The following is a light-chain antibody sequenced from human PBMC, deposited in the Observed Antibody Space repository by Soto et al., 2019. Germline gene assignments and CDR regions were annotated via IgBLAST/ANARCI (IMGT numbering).Light chain of an antibody. V-gene: IGLV1-40*01. J-gene: IGLJ2*01. CDR1: SSNIGAGYD. CDR2: GNS. Sequence: QAVVTQPPSVSGAPGQRVTISCTGSSSNIGAGYDVHWYQQLPGTAPKLLIYGNSNRPSGVPDRFSGSKSGTSASLAITGLQAEDEADYYSQSYDSSLTLVVFGGGTKLTVL. CDR3: QSYDSSLTLVV.